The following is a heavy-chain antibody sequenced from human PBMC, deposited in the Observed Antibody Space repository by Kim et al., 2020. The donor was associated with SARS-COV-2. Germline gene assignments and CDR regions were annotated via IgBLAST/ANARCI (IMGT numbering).Heavy chain of an antibody. CDR3: ARLPHDSSGYVDS. J-gene: IGHJ4*02. Sequence: SETLSLTCTVSGGSISSSFNYWGWICQPPGKGLEWIGSVYHSGSTYDSPSLKSRVTVSVDTSKNEFYLKVTSVTAADTAVYFCARLPHDSSGYVDSWGPGILVTVSS. CDR2: VYHSGST. CDR1: GGSISSSFNY. D-gene: IGHD3-22*01. V-gene: IGHV4-39*01.